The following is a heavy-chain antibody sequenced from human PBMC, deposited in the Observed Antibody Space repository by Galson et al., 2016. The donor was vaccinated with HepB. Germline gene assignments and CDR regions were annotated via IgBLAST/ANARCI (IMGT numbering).Heavy chain of an antibody. CDR1: GFTFSHYA. Sequence: SLRLSCAASGFTFSHYAMTWVRQAPGKGLEWVSGISGSGGGTYYADSLKGRFTISRDNSKNTLYLQMNNLRVEDTAIYYCAKGDRTTGTTTFGVFGAEDHWGQGTLVTVSS. D-gene: IGHD1-1*01. CDR2: ISGSGGGT. V-gene: IGHV3-23*01. J-gene: IGHJ4*02. CDR3: AKGDRTTGTTTFGVFGAEDH.